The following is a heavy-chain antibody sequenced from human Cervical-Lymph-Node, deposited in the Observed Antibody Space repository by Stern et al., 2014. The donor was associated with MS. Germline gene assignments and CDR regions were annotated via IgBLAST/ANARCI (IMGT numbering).Heavy chain of an antibody. V-gene: IGHV1-46*01. CDR3: ARDNGGWSVDS. J-gene: IGHJ4*02. Sequence: QVQLEQSGAEVKKPAASVKVSCKAFGYTFTSNKMHWVRQAHGQGLEWMGIINPGGGSTRYAQKLQGRVTMTRDTSTRTVYMELTSLRSEDTAVYSCARDNGGWSVDSWGQGTLVIVSS. D-gene: IGHD6-19*01. CDR1: GYTFTSNK. CDR2: INPGGGST.